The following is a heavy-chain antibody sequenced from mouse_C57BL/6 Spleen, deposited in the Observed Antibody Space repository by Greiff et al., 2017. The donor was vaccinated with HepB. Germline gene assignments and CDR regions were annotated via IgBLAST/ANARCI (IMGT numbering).Heavy chain of an antibody. CDR2: IWSGGST. J-gene: IGHJ2*01. CDR1: GFSLTSYG. CDR3: ARNWGDGYLYYFDY. V-gene: IGHV2-2*01. D-gene: IGHD2-3*01. Sequence: VKLMESGPGLVQPSQSLSITCTVSGFSLTSYGVHWVRQSPGKGLEWLGVIWSGGSTDYNAAFISRLSISKDNSKSQVFFKMNSLQADDTAIYYCARNWGDGYLYYFDYWGQGTTLTVSS.